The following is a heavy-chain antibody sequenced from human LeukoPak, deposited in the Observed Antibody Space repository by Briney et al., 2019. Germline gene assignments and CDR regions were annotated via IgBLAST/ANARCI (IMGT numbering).Heavy chain of an antibody. V-gene: IGHV4-34*01. CDR2: INHSEST. Sequence: SETLSLTCAVYGGSFSGYYWSWIRQPPGKGLEWIGEINHSESTNYNPSLKSRVTISVDTSKNQFSLKLSSVTAADTAVYYCARGPRRGSSTDFRAFFDYWGQGTLVTVSS. CDR1: GGSFSGYY. CDR3: ARGPRRGSSTDFRAFFDY. J-gene: IGHJ4*02. D-gene: IGHD6-13*01.